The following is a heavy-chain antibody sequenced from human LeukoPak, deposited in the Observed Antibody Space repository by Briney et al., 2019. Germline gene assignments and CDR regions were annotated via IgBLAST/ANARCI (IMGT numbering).Heavy chain of an antibody. Sequence: PSETLSLTCTVSGGSISSYYWSWIRQPPGKGLEWIEYIYYSGSTNYNPSLKSRVTISVDTSKNQFSLKLSSVTAADTAVYYCARGRTYSSSWYVDYWGQGTLVTVSS. D-gene: IGHD6-13*01. J-gene: IGHJ4*02. CDR2: IYYSGST. CDR3: ARGRTYSSSWYVDY. V-gene: IGHV4-59*08. CDR1: GGSISSYY.